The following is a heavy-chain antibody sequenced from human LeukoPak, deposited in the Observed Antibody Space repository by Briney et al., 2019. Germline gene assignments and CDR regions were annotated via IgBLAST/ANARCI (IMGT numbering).Heavy chain of an antibody. CDR1: GYTFTSYD. D-gene: IGHD2-15*01. CDR3: ARGYCSGGSCLYDY. V-gene: IGHV1-8*03. Sequence: ASVKVSCKASGYTFTSYDINWVRQATGQGLEWMGWMNPNSGSTGYAQKFQGRVTITRNTSISTAYMELSSLRSEDTAVYYCARGYCSGGSCLYDYWGQGTLVTVSS. CDR2: MNPNSGST. J-gene: IGHJ4*02.